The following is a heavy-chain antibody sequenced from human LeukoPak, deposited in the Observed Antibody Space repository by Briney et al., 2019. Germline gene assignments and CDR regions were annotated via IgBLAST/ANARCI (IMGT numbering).Heavy chain of an antibody. CDR2: ISAYNGNT. CDR3: ARDHWGRYLDWTYYYYYMDV. V-gene: IGHV1-18*01. CDR1: GYTFTSYG. Sequence: ASVKVSCKASGYTFTSYGISWVRQAPGQGLEWMGWISAYNGNTNYAQKLQGRVTMTTDTSTSTAYMELRSLRSDDTAVYYCARDHWGRYLDWTYYYYYMDVWGKGTTVTISS. D-gene: IGHD3-9*01. J-gene: IGHJ6*03.